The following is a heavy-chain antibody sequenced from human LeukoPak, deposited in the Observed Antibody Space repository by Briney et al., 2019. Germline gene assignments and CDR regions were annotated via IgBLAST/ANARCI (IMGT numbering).Heavy chain of an antibody. Sequence: SVKVSCKASGGTFSSYAISWVRQAPGQGLEWMGGIIPIFGTANYAQKSQGRVTITTDESTSTAYMELSSLRSEDTAVYYCARDRCTNGVCYTGRQSWFDPWGQGTLVTVSS. CDR1: GGTFSSYA. V-gene: IGHV1-69*05. D-gene: IGHD2-8*01. CDR2: IIPIFGTA. J-gene: IGHJ5*02. CDR3: ARDRCTNGVCYTGRQSWFDP.